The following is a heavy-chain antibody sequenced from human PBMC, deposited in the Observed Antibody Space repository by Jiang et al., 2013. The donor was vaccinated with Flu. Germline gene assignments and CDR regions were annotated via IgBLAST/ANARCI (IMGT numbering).Heavy chain of an antibody. J-gene: IGHJ6*02. CDR2: ISTNTGES. V-gene: IGHV7-4-1*02. D-gene: IGHD3-10*01. CDR3: ASYTTRVKIFGDADLDGMDV. CDR1: GFNFHNYA. Sequence: QSGSELKKPGASVKVSCKASGFNFHNYAMNWVRQAPGQGLEWMGWISTNTGESTYAQGFTGRFDFSMDTSVTTAYLQISSLKAEDTAVYFCASYTTRVKIFGDADLDGMDVWGQRATGHRSP.